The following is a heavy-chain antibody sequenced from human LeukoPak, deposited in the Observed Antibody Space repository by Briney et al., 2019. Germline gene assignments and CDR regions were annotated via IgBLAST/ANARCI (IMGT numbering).Heavy chain of an antibody. Sequence: PSETLSLTCTVSGGSISSYYWSWIRQPAGKGLDWIGRIYTSGSTNYNPSLKSRVTMSVDTSKNQFSLKLSSVTAADTAVYYCARSGYCSSTSCYNTGYFDYWGQGTLVTVSS. D-gene: IGHD2-2*02. V-gene: IGHV4-4*07. CDR2: IYTSGST. CDR3: ARSGYCSSTSCYNTGYFDY. J-gene: IGHJ4*02. CDR1: GGSISSYY.